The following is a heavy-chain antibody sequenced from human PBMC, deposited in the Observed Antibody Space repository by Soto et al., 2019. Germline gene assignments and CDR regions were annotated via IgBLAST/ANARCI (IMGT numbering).Heavy chain of an antibody. CDR1: GFTFSSYA. CDR2: ISGSGDST. CDR3: AKDRDGAAAGPTNFYGMDV. V-gene: IGHV3-23*01. D-gene: IGHD6-13*01. J-gene: IGHJ6*02. Sequence: GGSLRLSCAASGFTFSSYAMSWVRQAPGKGLEWVSVISGSGDSTYYADSVRGRFTISRDNSKNTLYLQMNSLRAEDTAVYYCAKDRDGAAAGPTNFYGMDVWGQGTTVTVSS.